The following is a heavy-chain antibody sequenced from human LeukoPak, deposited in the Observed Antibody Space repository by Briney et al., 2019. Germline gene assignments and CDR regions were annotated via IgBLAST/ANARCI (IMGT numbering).Heavy chain of an antibody. Sequence: GESLKISCKGSGYSFATYWIAWVRRMPGKGLEWMGIIYPDDSDTRYSPSFQGQVTMSADKSISTAYLQWSSLKASDTAMYYCARHRTTYYYDYWGQGTLVTVSS. CDR3: ARHRTTYYYDY. CDR2: IYPDDSDT. V-gene: IGHV5-51*01. D-gene: IGHD1-14*01. J-gene: IGHJ4*02. CDR1: GYSFATYW.